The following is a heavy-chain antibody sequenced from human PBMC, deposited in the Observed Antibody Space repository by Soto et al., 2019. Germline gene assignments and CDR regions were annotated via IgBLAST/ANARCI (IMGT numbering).Heavy chain of an antibody. CDR1: GYTLTSYG. Sequence: VKVSCKASGYTLTSYGISSVRQAPGQGLEWMGWISAYNGNTNYAQKLQGRVTMTTDTSTSTAYMELRSLRSEDTAVYYCARDRGPVVVVAATRMGFDYWGQGTLVTVSS. D-gene: IGHD2-15*01. V-gene: IGHV1-18*01. J-gene: IGHJ4*02. CDR3: ARDRGPVVVVAATRMGFDY. CDR2: ISAYNGNT.